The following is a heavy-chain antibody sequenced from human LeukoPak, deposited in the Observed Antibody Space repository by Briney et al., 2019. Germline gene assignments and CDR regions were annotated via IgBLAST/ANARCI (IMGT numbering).Heavy chain of an antibody. D-gene: IGHD3-10*01. J-gene: IGHJ4*02. CDR2: IIPILGIA. CDR1: GGTFSSYA. CDR3: ARTGIYGSGSYYTNYYFDY. V-gene: IGHV1-69*04. Sequence: SVKVSCKASGGTFSSYAISWVRQAPGQGREWMGRIIPILGIANYAQKFQGRVTITADKSTSTAYMELSSLRSEDTAVYYCARTGIYGSGSYYTNYYFDYWGQGTLVTVSS.